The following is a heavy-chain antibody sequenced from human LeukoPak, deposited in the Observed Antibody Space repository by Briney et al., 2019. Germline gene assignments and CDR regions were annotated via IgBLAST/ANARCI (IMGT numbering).Heavy chain of an antibody. CDR3: ARAGASGWYAAGWFDP. V-gene: IGHV3-74*01. CDR1: GFPFNNYW. Sequence: PGGSLRLSCAASGFPFNNYWMHWVRQAPGKGLVWVSSINTDGRTTRYAASVQGRFTISRDNAKNTLYLQMNSLRDGDTAVYYCARAGASGWYAAGWFDPWGQGTLVTVSS. D-gene: IGHD6-19*01. CDR2: INTDGRTT. J-gene: IGHJ5*02.